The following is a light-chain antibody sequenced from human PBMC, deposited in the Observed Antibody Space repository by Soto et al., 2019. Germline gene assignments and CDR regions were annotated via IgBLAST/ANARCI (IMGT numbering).Light chain of an antibody. Sequence: EIVLTQSPGTLSLSPGERATLSCRASQSVSSSYLAWYQQKPGQAPRLLIYGASSRATAIPDRFSGSGSGTDFTLTISRLEPEDFAGYYCQQYGSSRTFGQGTKVEIK. J-gene: IGKJ1*01. CDR1: QSVSSSY. V-gene: IGKV3-20*01. CDR2: GAS. CDR3: QQYGSSRT.